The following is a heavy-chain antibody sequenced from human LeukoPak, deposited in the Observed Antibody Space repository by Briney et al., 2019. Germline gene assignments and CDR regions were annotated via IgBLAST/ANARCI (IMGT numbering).Heavy chain of an antibody. Sequence: GGALRLSCAASGFTVSSNYMSWVRQAPGKGLEWVSVIYSGGSTYYADSVKGRFTISRDISKNTLYLQMNSLRAEDTAIYYCARATPDNSIQEVQGDYWGQGTLVTVSS. J-gene: IGHJ4*02. V-gene: IGHV3-53*01. CDR3: ARATPDNSIQEVQGDY. CDR1: GFTVSSNY. CDR2: IYSGGST. D-gene: IGHD3-3*02.